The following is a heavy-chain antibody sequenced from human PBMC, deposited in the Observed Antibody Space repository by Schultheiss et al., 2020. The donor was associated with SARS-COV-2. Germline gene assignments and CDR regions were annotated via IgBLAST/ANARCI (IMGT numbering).Heavy chain of an antibody. J-gene: IGHJ6*02. CDR1: GFTFSSYG. Sequence: GGSLRLSCAASGFTFSSYGMHWVRQAPGKGLEWVAVISYDGSNKYYADSVKGRFTISRDNSKNTLYLQMNSLRAEDTAVYYCARDRLHCFNGVCISYYGMDVWGQGTTVTVSS. D-gene: IGHD2-8*01. CDR2: ISYDGSNK. V-gene: IGHV3-30*03. CDR3: ARDRLHCFNGVCISYYGMDV.